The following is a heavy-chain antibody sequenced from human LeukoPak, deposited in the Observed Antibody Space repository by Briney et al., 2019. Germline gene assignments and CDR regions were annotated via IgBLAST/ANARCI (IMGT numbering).Heavy chain of an antibody. CDR2: IKTDGRTT. CDR3: ARGSYYAFDM. CDR1: GFTFSSYW. V-gene: IGHV3-74*01. J-gene: IGHJ3*02. D-gene: IGHD3-10*01. Sequence: GGSLRLSCAASGFTFSSYWMHWVRQAPGKGLVWVSYIKTDGRTTTYANSVKGRFTISRDNAKNTLYLQMNSLRAEDTAMYYCARGSYYAFDMWGQGTMVTVSS.